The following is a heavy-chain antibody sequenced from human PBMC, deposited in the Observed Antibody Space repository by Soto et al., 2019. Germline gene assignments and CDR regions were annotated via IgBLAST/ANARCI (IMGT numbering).Heavy chain of an antibody. J-gene: IGHJ4*02. V-gene: IGHV3-11*01. D-gene: IGHD3-10*01. CDR1: GFTFTDHY. CDR3: ARDIRGAN. Sequence: QVQLVESGGGLVKPGGSLRLSCTASGFTFTDHYMTWIRQAPGKGLEWVSYINCGGSNIYYADSVRGRFTISRDNAKNSVYLQMSSLRAEDTAIYYCARDIRGANWGQGTLVIVSS. CDR2: INCGGSNI.